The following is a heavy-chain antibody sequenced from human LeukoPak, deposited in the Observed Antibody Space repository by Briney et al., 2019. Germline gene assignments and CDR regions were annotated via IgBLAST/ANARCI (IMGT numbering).Heavy chain of an antibody. CDR2: INPNSGGT. CDR3: ASDVSGGDYYYGMDV. V-gene: IGHV1-2*04. J-gene: IGHJ6*02. D-gene: IGHD3-10*01. CDR1: GYTFTGYY. Sequence: ASVKVSCKASGYTFTGYYMHWVRQAPGQGLEWMGWINPNSGGTNYAQKFQGWVTMTRDTSISTAYMELSRLRSDDTAVYYCASDVSGGDYYYGMDVWGQGTTVTVSS.